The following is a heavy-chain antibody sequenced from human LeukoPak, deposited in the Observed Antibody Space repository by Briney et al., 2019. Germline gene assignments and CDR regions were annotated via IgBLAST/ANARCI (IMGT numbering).Heavy chain of an antibody. CDR3: ARRLPTLEAFDI. D-gene: IGHD3-16*01. CDR1: GYSFTTYW. V-gene: IGHV5-51*01. J-gene: IGHJ3*02. CDR2: IYPGDSDA. Sequence: GESLQISSKGSGYSFTTYWIAWVRQMPGKGLEWMGIIYPGDSDARYSPSFQGQVTISADKSISTAYLQWSGLKASDTAMYYCARRLPTLEAFDIWGQGTMVTVSS.